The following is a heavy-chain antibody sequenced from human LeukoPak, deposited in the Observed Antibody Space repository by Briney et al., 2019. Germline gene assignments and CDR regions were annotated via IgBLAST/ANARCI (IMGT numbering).Heavy chain of an antibody. J-gene: IGHJ6*02. Sequence: PGRSLRLSCAASGFTFSSYGMHWVRQAPGKGLEWVAVIWYDGSNKYYADSVKGRFTISRDNSKNTLYLQMNSLRAEDTAVYYCARVIAVVRGGGLSYYYAMDVWGQGTTVTVSS. CDR2: IWYDGSNK. V-gene: IGHV3-33*01. CDR3: ARVIAVVRGGGLSYYYAMDV. CDR1: GFTFSSYG. D-gene: IGHD3-10*01.